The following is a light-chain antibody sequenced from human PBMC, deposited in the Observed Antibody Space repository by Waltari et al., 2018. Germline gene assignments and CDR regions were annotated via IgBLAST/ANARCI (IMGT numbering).Light chain of an antibody. CDR3: QQSYTFPT. J-gene: IGKJ2*01. CDR1: QTIGTS. V-gene: IGKV1-39*01. CDR2: DAS. Sequence: DIQLTQSPYSLSASVGDRVTINCRASQTIGTSLSWFQQKPGKAPHFLIFDASALQIGVPSRFSGSGSGTNFTLTINSVQPDDFATYYCQQSYTFPTFGQGTKLDIK.